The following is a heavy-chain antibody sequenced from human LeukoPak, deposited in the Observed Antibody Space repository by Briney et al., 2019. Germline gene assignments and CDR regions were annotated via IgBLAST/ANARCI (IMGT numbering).Heavy chain of an antibody. J-gene: IGHJ4*02. Sequence: SETLSLTCAVYGGSFSGYYWSWIRQPPGKGLEWIGEINHSGSTNYNPSLKSRVTISVDTSKNQFSLKLSSVTAADTAVYYCARVSSKTYYYGPGSYRYWGQGTLVTVSS. CDR3: ARVSSKTYYYGPGSYRY. V-gene: IGHV4-34*01. CDR2: INHSGST. CDR1: GGSFSGYY. D-gene: IGHD3-10*01.